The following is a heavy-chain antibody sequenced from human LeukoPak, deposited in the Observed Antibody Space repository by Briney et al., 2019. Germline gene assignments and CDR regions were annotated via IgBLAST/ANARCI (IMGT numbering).Heavy chain of an antibody. CDR2: ISGSGGST. V-gene: IGHV3-23*01. J-gene: IGHJ4*02. Sequence: PGGSLRLSCAASGFTFSSYAMSWVRQAPGKGLEWVSAISGSGGSTYYADSVKGRFTISRDNSKNSLYLQMNSLRAEDTAVYYCARDYGSGSYLEVYPTFFDYWGQGTLVTVSS. D-gene: IGHD3-10*01. CDR3: ARDYGSGSYLEVYPTFFDY. CDR1: GFTFSSYA.